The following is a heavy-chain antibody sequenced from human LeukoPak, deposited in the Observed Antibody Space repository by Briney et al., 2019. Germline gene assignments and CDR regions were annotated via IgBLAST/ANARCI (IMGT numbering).Heavy chain of an antibody. V-gene: IGHV3-53*01. J-gene: IGHJ4*02. CDR1: GFTVSSNY. CDR2: IYTGGTT. D-gene: IGHD4-17*01. CDR3: AKSYGDYLGYFDS. Sequence: SGGSLRLSCAVSGFTVSSNYVSWVRQAPGKGLEWVSVIYTGGTTYYADAVKGRFTISRDKSKNTLFLQMNSLRAEDTAVYYCAKSYGDYLGYFDSWGQGTLVTVSS.